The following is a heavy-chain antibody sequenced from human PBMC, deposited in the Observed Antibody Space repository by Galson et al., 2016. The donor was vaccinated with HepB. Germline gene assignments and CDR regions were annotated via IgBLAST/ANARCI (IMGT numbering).Heavy chain of an antibody. CDR3: ARRNGLDSSYFGVDA. CDR2: IYYSGST. J-gene: IGHJ6*04. CDR1: GGSVSSAGYY. D-gene: IGHD2-8*01. Sequence: SETLSLTCTVSGGSVSSAGYYWGWIRQAPGTGLEWIGNIYYSGSTYYNPSLTSRVTMSVDTSKNQFSLTLRSVTAADTAVYFCARRNGLDSSYFGVDAWGKGTTVTVSS. V-gene: IGHV4-39*01.